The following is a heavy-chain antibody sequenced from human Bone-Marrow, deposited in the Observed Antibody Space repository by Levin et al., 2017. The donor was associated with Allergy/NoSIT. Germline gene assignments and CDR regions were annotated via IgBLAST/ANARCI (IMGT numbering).Heavy chain of an antibody. J-gene: IGHJ4*02. Sequence: SCVASGFTFSSYGLHWVRQAPGKGLEWVAVMSYDGTNKYYADSVKGRFTISRDNSKNTLFLQMNSLRPEDTAFYYCAKVTRMGSSYYGFPFDYWGQGTLVTVSS. CDR1: GFTFSSYG. CDR2: MSYDGTNK. D-gene: IGHD3-10*01. CDR3: AKVTRMGSSYYGFPFDY. V-gene: IGHV3-30*18.